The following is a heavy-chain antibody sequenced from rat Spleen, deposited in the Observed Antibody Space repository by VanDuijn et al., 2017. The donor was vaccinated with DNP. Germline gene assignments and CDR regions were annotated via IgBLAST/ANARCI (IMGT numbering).Heavy chain of an antibody. Sequence: EVQLVESGGDLVQPGRSLKLSCVASGFTFTDYWMTWIRQVPGKGLEWVASITSSGGGTFYSDSVKGRFSMSRDNAKSSLYLQMNSLKSEDTAIYSCARHYGHNGFDYWGQGVMVTVSS. D-gene: IGHD1-11*01. J-gene: IGHJ2*01. V-gene: IGHV5-31*01. CDR3: ARHYGHNGFDY. CDR1: GFTFTDYW. CDR2: ITSSGGGT.